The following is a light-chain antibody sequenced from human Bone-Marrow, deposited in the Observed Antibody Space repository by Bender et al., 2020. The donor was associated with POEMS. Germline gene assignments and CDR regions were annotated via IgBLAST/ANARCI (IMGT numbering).Light chain of an antibody. CDR1: NSNIGNNY. J-gene: IGLJ3*02. CDR2: ENN. CDR3: QSYDNSLGGWV. V-gene: IGLV1-51*02. Sequence: QSVLTQPPSVSAAPGQKVTISCSGSNSNIGNNYVSWYQQLPGTAPKVLIYENNKRPSGIPDRFSGSKSGTSASLAITGLQAEDEGDYYCQSYDNSLGGWVFGGGTKLTVL.